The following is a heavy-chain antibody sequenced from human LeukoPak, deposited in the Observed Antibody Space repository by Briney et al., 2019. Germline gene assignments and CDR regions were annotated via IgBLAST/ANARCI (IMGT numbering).Heavy chain of an antibody. CDR3: ARIAVAAYFDY. CDR1: GGSISSSNW. CDR2: IYYSGST. Sequence: PSGTLSLTCAVSGGSISSSNWWSWVRQPPGKGLEWIGSIYYSGSTYYNPSLKSRVTISVDTSKNQFSLKLSSVTAADTAVYYCARIAVAAYFDYWGQGTLVTVSS. D-gene: IGHD6-19*01. V-gene: IGHV4-4*02. J-gene: IGHJ4*02.